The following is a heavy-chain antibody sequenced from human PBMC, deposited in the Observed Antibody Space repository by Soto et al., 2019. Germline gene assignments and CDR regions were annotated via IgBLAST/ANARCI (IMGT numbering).Heavy chain of an antibody. CDR3: AKDMGTSSLSYYYYGMDV. J-gene: IGHJ6*02. CDR2: ISGSGGST. CDR1: GFTFSSYA. D-gene: IGHD2-2*01. Sequence: PGGSLRLSCAASGFTFSSYAMSWVRQAPGKGLEWVSAISGSGGSTYYADSVKGRFTISRDNSKNTLYLQMNSLRAEDTAVYYCAKDMGTSSLSYYYYGMDVWGQGTTVTVSS. V-gene: IGHV3-23*01.